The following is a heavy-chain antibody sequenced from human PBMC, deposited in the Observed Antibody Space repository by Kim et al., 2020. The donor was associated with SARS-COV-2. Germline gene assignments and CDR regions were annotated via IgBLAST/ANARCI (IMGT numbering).Heavy chain of an antibody. J-gene: IGHJ4*02. CDR3: AKDSTNGPTTLDY. V-gene: IGHV3-30*18. D-gene: IGHD2-8*01. CDR1: GFTFSSYG. Sequence: GGSLRLSCAASGFTFSSYGMHWVRQAPGKGLEWVAVISYDGSNKYYADSVKGRFTISRDNSKNTLYLQMNSLRAEDTAVYYCAKDSTNGPTTLDYWGQGT. CDR2: ISYDGSNK.